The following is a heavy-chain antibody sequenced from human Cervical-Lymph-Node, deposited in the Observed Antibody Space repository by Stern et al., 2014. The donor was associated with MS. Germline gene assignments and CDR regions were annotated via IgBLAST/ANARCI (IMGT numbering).Heavy chain of an antibody. CDR3: ARQTTAWASDV. Sequence: VQLVQSGAELIRPGESLKISCKGSGFKFSIYWIAWVRPMPGKVLEWMGIVLPCDSETRYSPSFQGQVTMSAYKSTSTAYLQWSSLNASDTAMYFCARQTTAWASDVWGQGTLVTVSS. CDR1: GFKFSIYW. J-gene: IGHJ4*02. V-gene: IGHV5-51*01. D-gene: IGHD1-14*01. CDR2: VLPCDSET.